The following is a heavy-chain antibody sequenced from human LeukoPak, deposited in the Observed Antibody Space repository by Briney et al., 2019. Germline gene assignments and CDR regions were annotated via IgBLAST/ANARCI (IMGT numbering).Heavy chain of an antibody. D-gene: IGHD2-15*01. Sequence: KPGESLKTSCKGSGYSFTSYWIGWVRQMPGKGLEWMGIIYPGDSDTRYSPSFQGQVTISADKSISTAYLQWSSLKASDTAMYYCARFSSVVAAPYYFDYWGQGTLVTVSS. J-gene: IGHJ4*02. CDR1: GYSFTSYW. V-gene: IGHV5-51*03. CDR3: ARFSSVVAAPYYFDY. CDR2: IYPGDSDT.